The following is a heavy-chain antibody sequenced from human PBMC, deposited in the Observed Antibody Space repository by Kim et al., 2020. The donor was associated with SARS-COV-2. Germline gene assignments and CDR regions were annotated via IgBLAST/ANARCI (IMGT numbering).Heavy chain of an antibody. V-gene: IGHV1-46*01. J-gene: IGHJ4*02. Sequence: FQGRVTMTRDTSTSTVYMELSSLRSEDTAVYYCARGSLRGGNSGGYYFDYWGQGTLVTVSS. D-gene: IGHD2-21*02. CDR3: ARGSLRGGNSGGYYFDY.